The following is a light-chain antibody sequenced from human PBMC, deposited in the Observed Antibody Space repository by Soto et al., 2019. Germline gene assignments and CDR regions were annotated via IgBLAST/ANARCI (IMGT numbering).Light chain of an antibody. J-gene: IGKJ1*01. CDR1: QSVSSNY. CDR2: GAS. CDR3: QQYGSSPPT. Sequence: EIVLTQSPGTLSLSPGERATLSCRASQSVSSNYLAWYRRKPGQAPRPLIYGASYRATDIPGRFSGSGSGTDFTLTITRLEPEDFAVYYCQQYGSSPPTFGPGTRVEIK. V-gene: IGKV3-20*01.